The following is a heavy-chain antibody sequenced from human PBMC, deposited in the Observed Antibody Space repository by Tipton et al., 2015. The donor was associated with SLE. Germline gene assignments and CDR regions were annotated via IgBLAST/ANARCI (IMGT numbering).Heavy chain of an antibody. D-gene: IGHD3-16*01. V-gene: IGHV3-30*02. CDR3: AGGSGAYFVH. CDR2: IRADGSNK. Sequence: GSLRLSCAASGFTYSGYAMHWVRQAPGKGLEWVAFIRADGSNKDYADSVKGRFTISRDNSKNTLYLQMNRLRVEDTAVYYCAGGSGAYFVHWGQGTLVTVSS. J-gene: IGHJ4*02. CDR1: GFTYSGYA.